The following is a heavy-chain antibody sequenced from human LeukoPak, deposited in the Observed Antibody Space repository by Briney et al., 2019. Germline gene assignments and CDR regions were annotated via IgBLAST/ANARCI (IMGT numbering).Heavy chain of an antibody. Sequence: PSETLSLTCTVSGGSISSYYWSWIRQPPGKGLEWIGYIYYGGSTNYNPSLKSRVTISVDTSKNQFSLKLSSVTAADTAVYYCARTDYGGKEDYYYGMDVWGQGTTVTVSS. CDR1: GGSISSYY. D-gene: IGHD4-23*01. J-gene: IGHJ6*02. CDR2: IYYGGST. V-gene: IGHV4-59*08. CDR3: ARTDYGGKEDYYYGMDV.